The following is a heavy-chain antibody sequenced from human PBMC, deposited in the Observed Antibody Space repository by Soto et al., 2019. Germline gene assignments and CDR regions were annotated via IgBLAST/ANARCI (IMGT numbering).Heavy chain of an antibody. CDR1: GYSFTAYY. D-gene: IGHD1-7*01. CDR3: ARAQWTGTSDAFDI. J-gene: IGHJ3*02. Sequence: QVQLVQSGAEVTKPGASVSVSCKASGYSFTAYYIHWVRQAPGQGLEWMGWINPNTGVTNYAQKFQGRVTVTMATPINLVYIEVYRLRSDATAVYYCARAQWTGTSDAFDIWGQGAMVTVAS. CDR2: INPNTGVT. V-gene: IGHV1-2*02.